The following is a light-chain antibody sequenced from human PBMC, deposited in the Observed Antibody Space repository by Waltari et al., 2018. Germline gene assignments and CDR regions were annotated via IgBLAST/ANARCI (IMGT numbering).Light chain of an antibody. Sequence: DIQMTQSPSSLSASVGDRVTITCRASQNINNYFNWYHQTPGKAPTLLIYGTSNMETGVPSRFSGSGSGTDFTLTISSLEPEDFAAYYCQHNYAIPLTFGGGTKVEI. V-gene: IGKV1-39*01. CDR2: GTS. CDR1: QNINNY. J-gene: IGKJ4*01. CDR3: QHNYAIPLT.